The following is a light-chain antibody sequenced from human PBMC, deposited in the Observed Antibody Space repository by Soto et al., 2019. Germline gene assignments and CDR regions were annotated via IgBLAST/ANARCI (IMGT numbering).Light chain of an antibody. Sequence: EILLTQSPGALSLSPGERATLSCWASESVSDFLAWYQQKPGLAPRLIIHGATKRTYGTPDRFSGSGSGTAFTLAISRLEPEDFAIYYCQQYVTSHANTFGQGTRLEIK. CDR1: ESVSDF. V-gene: IGKV3-20*01. J-gene: IGKJ5*01. CDR3: QQYVTSHANT. CDR2: GAT.